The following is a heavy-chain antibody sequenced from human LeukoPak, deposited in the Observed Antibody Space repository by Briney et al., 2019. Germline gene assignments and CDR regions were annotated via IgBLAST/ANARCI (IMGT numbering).Heavy chain of an antibody. Sequence: SETLSLTCSVSGDSISSYYWSWIRQPPGKGLEWVGTLYSSGFTYYNPPLKSRVTISVDTSKNQFSLKLSSVTAADTAVYYCARGGGNAFDYWGQGTLVTVSS. V-gene: IGHV4-59*12. J-gene: IGHJ4*02. CDR1: GDSISSYY. CDR2: LYSSGFT. CDR3: ARGGGNAFDY. D-gene: IGHD4-23*01.